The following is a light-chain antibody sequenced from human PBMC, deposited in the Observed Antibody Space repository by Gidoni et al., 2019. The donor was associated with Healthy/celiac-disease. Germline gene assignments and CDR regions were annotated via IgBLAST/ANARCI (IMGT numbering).Light chain of an antibody. Sequence: DIQLTQSPSFLSASVGDRVTLTGRASQGISSYLAWYQQQPGKAPKLLIYAAATLQSGVPSRFSGSGSGTEFTLTISSLQPEDFATYYCQQHNSYPITFGQGTRLEIK. CDR3: QQHNSYPIT. CDR2: AAA. V-gene: IGKV1-9*01. J-gene: IGKJ5*01. CDR1: QGISSY.